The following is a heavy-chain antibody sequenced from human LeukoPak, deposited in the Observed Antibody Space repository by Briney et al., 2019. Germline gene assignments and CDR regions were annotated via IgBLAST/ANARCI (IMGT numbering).Heavy chain of an antibody. CDR2: IYYSGNT. J-gene: IGHJ6*02. Sequence: SETLSLTCAVYGGSFSSGSYWWTWIRQDPVKGLEWIGYIYYSGNTYYNPSLRSRVNISVDTSKNQFSLNLNSVTAADTAVYFCARGHSTSSPYFCNGMDVWGQGTTVTVSS. CDR1: GGSFSSGSYW. V-gene: IGHV4-31*11. CDR3: ARGHSTSSPYFCNGMDV. D-gene: IGHD6-6*01.